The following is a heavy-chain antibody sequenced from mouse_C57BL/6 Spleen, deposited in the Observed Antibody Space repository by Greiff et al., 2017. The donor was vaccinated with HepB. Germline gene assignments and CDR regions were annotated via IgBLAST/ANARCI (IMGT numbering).Heavy chain of an antibody. CDR2: ISDGGSYT. D-gene: IGHD2-4*01. CDR1: GFTFSSYA. Sequence: DVMLVESGGGLVKPGGSLKLSCAASGFTFSSYAMSWVRQTPEKRLEWVATISDGGSYTYYPDNVKGRFTISRDNAKNNLYLQMSHLKSEDTAMYYCARDYDYGYWYFDVWGTGTTVTVSS. V-gene: IGHV5-4*01. CDR3: ARDYDYGYWYFDV. J-gene: IGHJ1*03.